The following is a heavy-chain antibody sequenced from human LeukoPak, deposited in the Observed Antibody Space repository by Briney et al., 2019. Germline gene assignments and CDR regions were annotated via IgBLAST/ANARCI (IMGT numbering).Heavy chain of an antibody. CDR1: GFTFSSYS. J-gene: IGHJ4*02. D-gene: IGHD2-2*01. CDR2: ISSSSSYI. CDR3: ARGAWYCSSTSCYFDY. Sequence: GGSLRLSCAASGFTFSSYSMNWVRQAPGKGLEWVSSISSSSSYIYYADSVKGRFTISRDNAKNSLYLQMNSLRAEDTAVYYCARGAWYCSSTSCYFDYWGQGTPVTVSS. V-gene: IGHV3-21*01.